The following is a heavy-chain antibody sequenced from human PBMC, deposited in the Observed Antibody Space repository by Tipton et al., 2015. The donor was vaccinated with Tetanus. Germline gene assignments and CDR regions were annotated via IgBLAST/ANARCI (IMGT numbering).Heavy chain of an antibody. CDR3: ARLGLYYDNSFPHYYYGMDV. Sequence: TLSLTCAVYGGSFSGYYWSWIRQPPGKGLEWIGEINHSGSTNCNPSLKSRVTISVDTSKNQFSLKLSSVTAADTAVYYCARLGLYYDNSFPHYYYGMDVWGQGTTVTVSS. CDR2: INHSGST. CDR1: GGSFSGYY. V-gene: IGHV4-34*01. J-gene: IGHJ6*02. D-gene: IGHD3-22*01.